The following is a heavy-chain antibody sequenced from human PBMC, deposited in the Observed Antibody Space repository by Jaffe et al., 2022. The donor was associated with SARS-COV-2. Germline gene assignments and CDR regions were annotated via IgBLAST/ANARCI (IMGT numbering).Heavy chain of an antibody. V-gene: IGHV4-39*01. CDR2: IYYNGRS. D-gene: IGHD2-2*01. CDR1: GDSIRTSTYY. J-gene: IGHJ4*02. Sequence: QLQLQESGPGLVKPSETLSLSCSVSGDSIRTSTYYWVWVRQTPEKGLEWIGNIYYNGRSHYNPSLQSRLTISVDTSTNQFSLSLNSVTAADTGVYYCATSTTWYSADYWSQGILVTVSS. CDR3: ATSTTWYSADY.